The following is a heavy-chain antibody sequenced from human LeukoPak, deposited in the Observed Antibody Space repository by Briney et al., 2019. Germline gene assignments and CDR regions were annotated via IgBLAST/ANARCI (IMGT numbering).Heavy chain of an antibody. V-gene: IGHV3-23*01. CDR2: ISRSGGNS. D-gene: IGHD5-12*01. CDR1: GFTQNA. CDR3: AKDAGGEWLRGFDY. Sequence: PGGSLRLSCEASGFTQNAMGWVRQAPGKGLEWVASISRSGGNSHYADSVKGRFTISRDNSKNTLYLQMNSLRAEDTAVYYCAKDAGGEWLRGFDYWGQGTLVTVSS. J-gene: IGHJ4*02.